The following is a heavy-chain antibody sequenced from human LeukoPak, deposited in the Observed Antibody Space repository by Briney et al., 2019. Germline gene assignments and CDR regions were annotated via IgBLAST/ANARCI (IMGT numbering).Heavy chain of an antibody. Sequence: GGSLRLSCVVSGFGLSMYWMSWVRQAPGKGPEWVAKINPDGSEKSYVDSVKGRFTIYRDNAKNSVYLQMKGLRADDTAVYYCVRDYRWAFDYWGQEILVTVSS. J-gene: IGHJ4*02. CDR1: GFGLSMYW. CDR3: VRDYRWAFDY. CDR2: INPDGSEK. V-gene: IGHV3-7*01. D-gene: IGHD2-8*02.